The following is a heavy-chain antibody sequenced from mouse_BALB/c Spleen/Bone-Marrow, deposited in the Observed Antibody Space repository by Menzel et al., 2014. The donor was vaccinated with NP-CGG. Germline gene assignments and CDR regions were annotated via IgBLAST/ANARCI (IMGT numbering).Heavy chain of an antibody. Sequence: EVQRVESGGGLVQPGGSLRLSCATSGFTFTDYYMSWVRQPPGKALEWLGFIRNKANGYTAEYSASVKGRFTISRANSQTSLYLQMTTLRSEDSAAYYCAREFTRAIRWYFDVWGAGTTVTVSS. V-gene: IGHV7-3*02. CDR3: AREFTRAIRWYFDV. J-gene: IGHJ1*01. D-gene: IGHD3-1*01. CDR1: GFTFTDYY. CDR2: IRNKANGYTA.